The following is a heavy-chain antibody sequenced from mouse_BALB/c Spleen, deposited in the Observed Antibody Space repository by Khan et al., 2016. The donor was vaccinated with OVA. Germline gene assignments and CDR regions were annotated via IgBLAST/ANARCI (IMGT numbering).Heavy chain of an antibody. CDR3: ATVGTYYSSFAY. Sequence: EVQLQESGPELVRPGASVKMSCKASGYTFTSYGMNWVKQKPGQGLEWIGNIYPFDNDTNYNEKFIGKATLNEDKSSSTAYMQLSSLTSEDSAVYYCATVGTYYSSFAYWGQGTLVTVSA. V-gene: IGHV1S136*01. D-gene: IGHD1-1*01. CDR1: GYTFTSYG. J-gene: IGHJ3*01. CDR2: IYPFDNDT.